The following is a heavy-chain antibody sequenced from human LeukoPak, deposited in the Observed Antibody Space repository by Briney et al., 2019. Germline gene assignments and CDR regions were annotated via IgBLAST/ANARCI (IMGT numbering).Heavy chain of an antibody. CDR3: AGVVAAVYNWFDP. V-gene: IGHV4-61*02. CDR2: IYTSGST. J-gene: IGHJ5*02. CDR1: NGSISSGGYY. D-gene: IGHD2-15*01. Sequence: SETLSLTCTVSNGSISSGGYYWSWIRQPAGKGLEWIGRIYTSGSTNYNPSLKSRVTMSVDTSKNQFSLKLSSVTAADTAVYYCAGVVAAVYNWFDPWGQGTLVTVSS.